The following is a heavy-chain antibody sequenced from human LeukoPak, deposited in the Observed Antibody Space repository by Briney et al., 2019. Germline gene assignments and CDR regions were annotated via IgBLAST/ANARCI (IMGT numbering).Heavy chain of an antibody. D-gene: IGHD5-18*01. J-gene: IGHJ4*02. CDR2: ISYDGNNE. CDR3: AREGGYSYGNFDY. V-gene: IGHV3-30-3*01. Sequence: SRFTFSSNAMHWVRQAPGKGLEWVXVISYDGNNEFYADSVKGRFTISRDNSKNTLYLQMNILRAEDTAVYYCAREGGYSYGNFDYWGQGTLVAVSS. CDR1: RFTFSSNA.